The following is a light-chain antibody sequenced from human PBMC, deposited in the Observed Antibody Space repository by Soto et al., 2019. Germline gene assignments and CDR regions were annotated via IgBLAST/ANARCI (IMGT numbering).Light chain of an antibody. J-gene: IGKJ1*01. V-gene: IGKV1-5*01. Sequence: DFQMTQSPSTLSASVGDRVTITCRASQNIRSRLAWFQQKPGKAPKLLIYDASSLESGVPQRFSGSGSGTEFTLTIRSLQTADFSTYYCRQYHSYWTFGQGTKGE. CDR3: RQYHSYWT. CDR1: QNIRSR. CDR2: DAS.